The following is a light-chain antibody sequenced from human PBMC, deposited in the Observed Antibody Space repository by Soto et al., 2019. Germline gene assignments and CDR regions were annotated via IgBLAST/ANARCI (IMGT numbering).Light chain of an antibody. J-gene: IGKJ1*01. CDR3: QQSYSSLRT. CDR2: AAS. V-gene: IGKV1-39*01. Sequence: DIQMTQSPSSLSASVGDRVTITCRASQNISSYLNWYQQKPGKAPKLLVYAASSLQSGVPSRFSGSGSGTDFTLTISSLQPEDFATYYCQQSYSSLRTFGQGTKVDIK. CDR1: QNISSY.